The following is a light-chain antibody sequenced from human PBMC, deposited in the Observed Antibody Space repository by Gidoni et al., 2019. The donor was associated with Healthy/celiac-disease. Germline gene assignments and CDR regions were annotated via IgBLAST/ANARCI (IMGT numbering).Light chain of an antibody. CDR2: DVS. Sequence: QSALTQPASVSGSPGQSITISCTGPSSDVGGYNYVSWYQQHQGKAPKLMIYDVSNRPSGVSNRFSGSKSGNTASLTISGLQAEDEADYYCSSYTSSSTLPYVFGTGTKVTVL. CDR1: SSDVGGYNY. J-gene: IGLJ1*01. V-gene: IGLV2-14*03. CDR3: SSYTSSSTLPYV.